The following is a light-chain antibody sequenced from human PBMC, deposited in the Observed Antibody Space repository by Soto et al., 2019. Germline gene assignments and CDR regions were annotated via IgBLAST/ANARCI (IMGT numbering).Light chain of an antibody. V-gene: IGLV4-69*01. CDR2: LNSDGSH. CDR1: SGHSSYA. Sequence: QSVLTQSPSASASLGASVKLTCTLSSGHSSYAIAWHQQQPEKGPRYLMKLNSDGSHSKGDCIPDRFSGSSSGAERYLTISSLQSEDEADYYCQSWGTGIYVVFGGGTKLTVL. J-gene: IGLJ2*01. CDR3: QSWGTGIYVV.